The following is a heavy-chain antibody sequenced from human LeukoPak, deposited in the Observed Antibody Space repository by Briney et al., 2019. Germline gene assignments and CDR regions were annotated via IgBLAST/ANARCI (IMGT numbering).Heavy chain of an antibody. J-gene: IGHJ6*03. Sequence: ASVKVSCKASGGTFSSYAISWVRQAPGQGLEWMGGIIPIFGTANYAQKFQGRVTITADKSTSTAYMELSSLRSEDTAVYYCARDGQYCSGGSCYYYYYMDVWGKGTTVTVSS. D-gene: IGHD2-15*01. CDR1: GGTFSSYA. CDR2: IIPIFGTA. V-gene: IGHV1-69*06. CDR3: ARDGQYCSGGSCYYYYYMDV.